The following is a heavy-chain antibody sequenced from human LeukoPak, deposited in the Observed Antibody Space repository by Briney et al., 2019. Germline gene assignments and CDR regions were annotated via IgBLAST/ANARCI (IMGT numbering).Heavy chain of an antibody. CDR1: GFTFSSYW. CDR2: ISSSGSTI. D-gene: IGHD4-23*01. CDR3: ATATPGVTMIWREPTSR. Sequence: PGGSLRLSCAASGFTFSSYWMSWMRQAPGKGLEWVSYISSSGSTIYYADSVKGRFTISRDNAKNSLYLQMNSLRAEDTAVYYCATATPGVTMIWREPTSRWGQGTLVTVSS. J-gene: IGHJ4*02. V-gene: IGHV3-11*01.